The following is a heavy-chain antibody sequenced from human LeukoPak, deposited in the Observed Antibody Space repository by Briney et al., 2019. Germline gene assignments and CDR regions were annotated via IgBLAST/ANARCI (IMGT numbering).Heavy chain of an antibody. D-gene: IGHD3-3*01. J-gene: IGHJ5*02. CDR2: INPNSGGT. CDR3: ARDSYDFWSGYYQP. V-gene: IGHV1-2*06. CDR1: GYTFTGYY. Sequence: GAPVKVSCKASGYTFTGYYMHWVRQAPGQGLEWMGRINPNSGGTNYAQKFQGRVTMTRDTSISTAYMELSRLRSDDTAVYYCARDSYDFWSGYYQPWGQGTLVTVSS.